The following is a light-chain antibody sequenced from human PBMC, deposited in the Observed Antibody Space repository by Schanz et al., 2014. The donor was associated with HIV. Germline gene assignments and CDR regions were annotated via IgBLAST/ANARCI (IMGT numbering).Light chain of an antibody. Sequence: EIVLTQSPGTLSLSPGERATLSCRASQSVSSSYLAWYQQKPGQAPRLLIYGTSSRATGIPDRFSGSGSGTDFTLTISRLEPEEFAVYYCQHYGDSRGTFGGGTEVDIK. V-gene: IGKV3-20*01. CDR1: QSVSSSY. CDR3: QHYGDSRGT. J-gene: IGKJ4*01. CDR2: GTS.